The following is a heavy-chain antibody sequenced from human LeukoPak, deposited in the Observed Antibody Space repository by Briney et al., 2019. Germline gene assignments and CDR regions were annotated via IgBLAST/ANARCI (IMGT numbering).Heavy chain of an antibody. Sequence: GGSLRLSCVASGFTFGSYSMHWVRQAPGKGLEWVAFIRYDGSNKYYADSVKGRFTISRDNSKNTLYLQMNSLRAEDTAVYYCAKDFYSSGRLFPWGQGTLVTVSS. CDR2: IRYDGSNK. D-gene: IGHD6-19*01. CDR3: AKDFYSSGRLFP. CDR1: GFTFGSYS. J-gene: IGHJ5*02. V-gene: IGHV3-30*02.